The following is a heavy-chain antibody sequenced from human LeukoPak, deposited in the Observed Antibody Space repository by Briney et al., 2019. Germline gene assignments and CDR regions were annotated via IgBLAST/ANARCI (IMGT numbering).Heavy chain of an antibody. J-gene: IGHJ4*02. CDR3: AEGIPNSGYSYGY. D-gene: IGHD5-18*01. CDR1: RLTVSSNY. Sequence: PGGSLRLSCAASRLTVSSNYMSWVRQAPGKGLEWVSVLYSGGDTYYADSVKGRFAISRDSAKNSLYLQMNNLRPDDTAVYYCAEGIPNSGYSYGYWGQGTLVTVSS. CDR2: LYSGGDT. V-gene: IGHV3-66*01.